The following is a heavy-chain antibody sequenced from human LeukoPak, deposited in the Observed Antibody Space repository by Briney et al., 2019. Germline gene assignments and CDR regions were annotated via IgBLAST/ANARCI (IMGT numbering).Heavy chain of an antibody. Sequence: SQTLSLTCAISGDSVSSNSAAWNWIRQSPSRGLERLGRTYYRSKWYNDYAVSVKSRITINPDTSENQFSLQLNFVTPEDTAVYYCAREAPDEYYESSVPDAFDVWGQGTMVTVSS. CDR2: TYYRSKWYN. V-gene: IGHV6-1*01. CDR3: AREAPDEYYESSVPDAFDV. D-gene: IGHD3-22*01. CDR1: GDSVSSNSAA. J-gene: IGHJ3*01.